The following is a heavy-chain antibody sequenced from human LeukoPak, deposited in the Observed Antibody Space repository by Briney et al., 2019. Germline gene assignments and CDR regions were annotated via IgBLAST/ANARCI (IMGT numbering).Heavy chain of an antibody. CDR2: IYYSGST. CDR1: GGSISMDY. V-gene: IGHV4-59*12. D-gene: IGHD2-15*01. Sequence: SETLSLTCTVSGGSISMDYCGWVRQPPGKGLEWIGYIYYSGSTNYNPSLKSRVTISVDTSKNHFTLKLSSATATEAAVYYCARRFYCSGGSRYSYYSHYYPDGWGKGTGVTVSS. J-gene: IGHJ6*03. CDR3: ARRFYCSGGSRYSYYSHYYPDG.